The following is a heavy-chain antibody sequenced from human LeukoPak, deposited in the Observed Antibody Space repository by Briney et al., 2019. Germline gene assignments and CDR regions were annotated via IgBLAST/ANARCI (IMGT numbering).Heavy chain of an antibody. Sequence: SETLSLTCTVYGGSCDDYYCSWIRQPPGKGLEWIGEIHPSGIFYYNSSLGSRLTISIDTSKSQFSLRLTSVTAADTASYYCSRGRDRSKAGDHWGQGSLVTVSS. V-gene: IGHV4-34*01. CDR2: IHPSGIF. J-gene: IGHJ4*02. D-gene: IGHD5-24*01. CDR1: GGSCDDYY. CDR3: SRGRDRSKAGDH.